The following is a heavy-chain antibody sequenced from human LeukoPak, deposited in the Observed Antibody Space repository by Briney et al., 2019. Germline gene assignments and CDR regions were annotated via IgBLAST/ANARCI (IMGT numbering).Heavy chain of an antibody. V-gene: IGHV3-20*04. Sequence: GGSLRLSCAASGFTFDDYGMSWVRQAPGKGLEWVSGINWNGGSTGYADSVKGRFTISRDNAKNSLYLQMNSLRAEDTALYYCARRLGGDYGGYYFGYWGQGTLVTVSS. J-gene: IGHJ4*02. CDR3: ARRLGGDYGGYYFGY. D-gene: IGHD4-23*01. CDR1: GFTFDDYG. CDR2: INWNGGST.